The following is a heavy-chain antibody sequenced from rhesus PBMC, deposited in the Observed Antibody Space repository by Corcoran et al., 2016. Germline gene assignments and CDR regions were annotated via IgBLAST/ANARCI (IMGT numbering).Heavy chain of an antibody. V-gene: IGHV4-127*01. CDR2: IYGGRGRT. J-gene: IGHJ4*01. CDR3: ARDRDTALDY. CDR1: GYSISSGYG. Sequence: QVQLQESGPGLVKPSETLSLTCAVSGYSISSGYGWGWIRHPPGKGLEWIGQIYGGRGRTYYNPSLKSRVTVSKDTSKNQFSLKLSSVTAADTAVYYCARDRDTALDYWGHGVLVTVSS. D-gene: IGHD5-12*01.